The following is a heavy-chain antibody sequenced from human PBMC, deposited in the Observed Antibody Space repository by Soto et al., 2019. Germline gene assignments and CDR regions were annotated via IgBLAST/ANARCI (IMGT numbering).Heavy chain of an antibody. CDR2: INWNGGGT. D-gene: IGHD2-15*01. J-gene: IGHJ5*02. Sequence: EVQLVESGGGVVRPGGSLRLSCAASGFTFDDYGMSWVRQAPGKGLEWVSGINWNGGGTGYADSVKGRFTISRDNAKNSLYLQMNSLRAEDTALYHCARGGYCSGGSCYSGYNWFDPWGQGTLVTVSS. CDR3: ARGGYCSGGSCYSGYNWFDP. V-gene: IGHV3-20*01. CDR1: GFTFDDYG.